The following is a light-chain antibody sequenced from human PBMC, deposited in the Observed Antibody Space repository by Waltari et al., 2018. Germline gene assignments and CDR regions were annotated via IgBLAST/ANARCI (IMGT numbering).Light chain of an antibody. CDR3: QQYKDLPRT. V-gene: IGKV1-33*01. Sequence: DIQMTQSPSSMSASVGERVSITCHASQDIRNYLSWYQQKPGKAPKLLIYDAFNLRSGVPSRFSGSASGTDFTFTISSLQPEDIATYYCQQYKDLPRTFGQGTKVEVK. J-gene: IGKJ1*01. CDR1: QDIRNY. CDR2: DAF.